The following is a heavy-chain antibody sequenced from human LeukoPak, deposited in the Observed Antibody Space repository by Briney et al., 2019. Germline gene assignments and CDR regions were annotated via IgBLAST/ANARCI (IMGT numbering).Heavy chain of an antibody. Sequence: ASVKVSCKASGHTFTGYYMRWVRQAPGQGLEWMGRINPNSGGTNYAQKFQGRVTMTRDTSISTAYIELSSLRSDDTAVYYCAKGYSDYSDWFDPWGQGTLVTVSS. CDR1: GHTFTGYY. J-gene: IGHJ5*02. CDR3: AKGYSDYSDWFDP. V-gene: IGHV1-2*06. D-gene: IGHD4-11*01. CDR2: INPNSGGT.